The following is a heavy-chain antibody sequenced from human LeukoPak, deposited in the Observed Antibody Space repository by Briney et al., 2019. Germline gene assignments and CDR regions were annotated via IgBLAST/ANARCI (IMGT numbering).Heavy chain of an antibody. CDR1: GCSISTSNYY. CDR3: AKSNGYGLVDT. J-gene: IGHJ3*01. CDR2: IFYSGSN. Sequence: SETLSLTCTVSGCSISTSNYYWCWIRQPPGKLLEWIGNIFYSGSNYYSPSLKSLVTIALETSRNQFSLKLTSITAATTAVYYCAKSNGYGLVDTWGQGTMVTVSS. V-gene: IGHV4-39*07. D-gene: IGHD3-10*01.